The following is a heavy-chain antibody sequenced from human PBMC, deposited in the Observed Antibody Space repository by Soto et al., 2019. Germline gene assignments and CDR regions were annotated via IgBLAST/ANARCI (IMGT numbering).Heavy chain of an antibody. Sequence: QLQLQASGPGLVKPSETLSLTCTVSGGSISSSNSYWGWIRQPPGKGLEWIGSIYYSGSTYYNPSLKTRFTLSVDSSKNQFSLQLNSVTAADTSVYFCARQIYTYGQSPYWFDPWGQGTLVTVSS. CDR3: ARQIYTYGQSPYWFDP. D-gene: IGHD2-8*01. CDR2: IYYSGST. J-gene: IGHJ5*02. V-gene: IGHV4-39*01. CDR1: GGSISSSNSY.